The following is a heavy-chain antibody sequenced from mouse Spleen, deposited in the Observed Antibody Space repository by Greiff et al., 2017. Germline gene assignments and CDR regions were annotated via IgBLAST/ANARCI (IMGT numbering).Heavy chain of an antibody. CDR2: INPSNGRA. J-gene: IGHJ1*01. D-gene: IGHD5-1-1*01. CDR1: GYTFTSYW. CDR3: ARSIPWYFDV. Sequence: VQLQQPGAELVKPGASVKLSCKASGYTFTSYWMHWVKQRPGQGLEWIGEINPSNGRANYNEKFKSKATLTVDKSSSTAYMQLSSLTSEDSAVYYCARSIPWYFDVWGAGTTVTVSS. V-gene: IGHV1S81*02.